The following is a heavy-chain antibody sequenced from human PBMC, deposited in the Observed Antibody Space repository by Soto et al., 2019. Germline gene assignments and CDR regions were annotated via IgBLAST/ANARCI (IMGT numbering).Heavy chain of an antibody. D-gene: IGHD1-1*01. J-gene: IGHJ4*02. CDR3: ARGRYVDY. CDR2: ISAHNSNT. Sequence: QVHLVQSGAEVKKPGASVKVSCKGSGYGFTTYGITWVRQAPGQGLEWMAWISAHNSNTNYAQKLQGRVTVTTDTSTSTAYMELRSLRSDVTAVYYWARGRYVDYWGQGALVTFSS. V-gene: IGHV1-18*01. CDR1: GYGFTTYG.